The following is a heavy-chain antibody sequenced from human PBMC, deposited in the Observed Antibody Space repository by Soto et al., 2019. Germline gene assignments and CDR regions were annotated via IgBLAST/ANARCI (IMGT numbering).Heavy chain of an antibody. CDR3: ARAHNGISAFDY. Sequence: EVQLVETGGGLIQPGGSLRLSCAASGFVVTSKYMAWVRQAPGKGLEWVSVIYGNDIRHYADSEKGRFIVSKDNTENTMYLQMNSLRVEDTAVYFCARAHNGISAFDYWGQGTLVTVSS. D-gene: IGHD1-20*01. J-gene: IGHJ4*02. CDR1: GFVVTSKY. CDR2: IYGNDIR. V-gene: IGHV3-53*02.